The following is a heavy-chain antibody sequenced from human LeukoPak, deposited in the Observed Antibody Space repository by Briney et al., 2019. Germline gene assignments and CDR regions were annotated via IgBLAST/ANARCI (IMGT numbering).Heavy chain of an antibody. D-gene: IGHD5-18*01. CDR3: ARHGEIQQWLRSFDY. CDR2: VHLDGRT. V-gene: IGHV4-4*02. J-gene: IGHJ4*02. CDR1: GGSVTSTNW. Sequence: SETLSLTCDVSGGSVTSTNWWTWVRQPPGKGLEWIGEVHLDGRTNYNPSLKSRLIMSVDLPENHISLKLTSVTAADTAVYYCARHGEIQQWLRSFDYWGQGTLVTVSS.